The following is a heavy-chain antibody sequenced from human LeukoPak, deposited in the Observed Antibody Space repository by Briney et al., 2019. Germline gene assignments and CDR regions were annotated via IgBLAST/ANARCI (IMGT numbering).Heavy chain of an antibody. CDR2: ISGSGYNT. J-gene: IGHJ4*02. Sequence: PGGSLRLSCAASGLTFSSYVMSWGRQAPGKGLEWVSGISGSGYNTFYADSVKGRFIISRDESKNTVSLLMNTLRAEDTAIYYCAKGGELLGYFDSWGQGTLVTVSS. D-gene: IGHD1-7*01. CDR1: GLTFSSYV. CDR3: AKGGELLGYFDS. V-gene: IGHV3-23*01.